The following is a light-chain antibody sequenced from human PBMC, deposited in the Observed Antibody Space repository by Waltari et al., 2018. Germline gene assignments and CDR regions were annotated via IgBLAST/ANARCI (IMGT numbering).Light chain of an antibody. J-gene: IGLJ2*01. Sequence: QSVLPQPPSVSAAPGQKVTISFSGSNPNIGNKYVSRYQQRPGTAPKLLIYEKNKRPSGIPDRFSGSKSGTSATLGITGLQTGDEADYYCGTWDSSLSAGVFGGGTKLTVL. CDR2: EKN. CDR1: NPNIGNKY. CDR3: GTWDSSLSAGV. V-gene: IGLV1-51*02.